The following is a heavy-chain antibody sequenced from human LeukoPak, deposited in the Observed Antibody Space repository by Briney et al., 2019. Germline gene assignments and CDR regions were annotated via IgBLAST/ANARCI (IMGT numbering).Heavy chain of an antibody. J-gene: IGHJ4*02. D-gene: IGHD3-10*01. CDR2: INNDGRTT. V-gene: IGHV3-74*01. CDR1: GFTFSSYR. CDR3: ARETYYGSDYYFDY. Sequence: GGSLRLSCAASGFTFSSYRMHWVRQAPGKGLVWVSRINNDGRTTSDADSVKGRFTISRDNAKNTLYLQMNSLRAEDTAVYYCARETYYGSDYYFDYWGQGTLVTVSS.